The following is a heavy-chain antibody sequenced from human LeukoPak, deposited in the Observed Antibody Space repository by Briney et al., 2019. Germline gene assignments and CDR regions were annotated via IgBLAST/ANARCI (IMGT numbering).Heavy chain of an antibody. D-gene: IGHD3-16*02. CDR1: GGTFSSYA. Sequence: GASVTVSCKASGGTFSSYAISWVRQAPGQGLEWMGGIIPIFGTANYAQKFQGRVTMTTDTSTTTAYMELRSLRSDDTAVYYCARLRLGELSLGFDPWGQGTLVTVSS. CDR2: IIPIFGTA. V-gene: IGHV1-69*05. J-gene: IGHJ5*02. CDR3: ARLRLGELSLGFDP.